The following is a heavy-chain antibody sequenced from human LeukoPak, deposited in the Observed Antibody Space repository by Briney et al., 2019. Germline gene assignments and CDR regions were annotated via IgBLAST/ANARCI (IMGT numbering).Heavy chain of an antibody. CDR1: GGTFSSSA. Sequence: SVKVSCKTSGGTFSSSAITWVRQAPGQGLEWMGRIIPVLNITTYAQKFQGSVTITADTSTSTVYMELSSLRSEETAVYYCAGDQGLTAPPPYGLDVWGQGTTVIVSS. V-gene: IGHV1-69*04. CDR2: IIPVLNIT. D-gene: IGHD5-18*01. CDR3: AGDQGLTAPPPYGLDV. J-gene: IGHJ6*02.